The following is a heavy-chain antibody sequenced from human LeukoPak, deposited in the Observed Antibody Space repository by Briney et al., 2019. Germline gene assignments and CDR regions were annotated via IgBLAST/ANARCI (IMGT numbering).Heavy chain of an antibody. V-gene: IGHV3-23*01. CDR1: GFTFSNYA. CDR3: AKRIAVAGTRYFQD. D-gene: IGHD6-19*01. Sequence: PGGSLRLSCAASGFTFSNYAMSWVRQAPGKGLKSVSGITGSGDSGHNADSVTGRFTISRDNSKNTLYLQMNSLRAEDTAIYYCAKRIAVAGTRYFQDWGQGTLVTVSS. CDR2: ITGSGDSG. J-gene: IGHJ1*01.